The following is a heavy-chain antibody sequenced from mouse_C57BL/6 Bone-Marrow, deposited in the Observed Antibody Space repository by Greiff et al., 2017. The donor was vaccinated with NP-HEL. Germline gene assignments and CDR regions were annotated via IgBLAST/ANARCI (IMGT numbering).Heavy chain of an antibody. CDR3: ARRGLRP. CDR1: GFTFSDYG. Sequence: EVKVVESGGGLVQPGGSLKLSCAASGFTFSDYGMAWVRQAPRKGPEWVAFISNLAYSIYYADTVTGRFTISRENAKNTLYLEMSSLRSEDTAMYYCARRGLRPWGQGTTLTVSS. J-gene: IGHJ2*01. CDR2: ISNLAYSI. D-gene: IGHD2-12*01. V-gene: IGHV5-15*01.